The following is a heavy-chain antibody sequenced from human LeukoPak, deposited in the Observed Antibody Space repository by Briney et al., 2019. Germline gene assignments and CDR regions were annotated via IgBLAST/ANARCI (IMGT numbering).Heavy chain of an antibody. V-gene: IGHV3-33*06. CDR3: AKDLSYGSPWFDP. J-gene: IGHJ5*02. CDR2: IWYDGSKT. D-gene: IGHD3-10*01. CDR1: GFTFSSHG. Sequence: GRSLRLSCATSGFTFSSHGMHWVRQAPGKGLEWVADIWYDGSKTYYADSVKGRFTISRDYSKNTLYLQMNNLRAEDTAVYYRAKDLSYGSPWFDPWGQGTLVTVSS.